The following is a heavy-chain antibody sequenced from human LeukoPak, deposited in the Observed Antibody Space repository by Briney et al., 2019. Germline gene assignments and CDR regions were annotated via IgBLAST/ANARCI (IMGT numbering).Heavy chain of an antibody. CDR1: GYTFTSYA. CDR2: INAGNGNT. D-gene: IGHD4-17*01. CDR3: ARIIFDYGDYAGDY. V-gene: IGHV1-3*01. Sequence: GAPVKVSCKASGYTFTSYAMHWVRQAPGQRLEWMGWINAGNGNTKYSQKFQGRVTITRDTSASTAYMELSSLRSEDTAVYYCARIIFDYGDYAGDYWGQGTLVTVSS. J-gene: IGHJ4*02.